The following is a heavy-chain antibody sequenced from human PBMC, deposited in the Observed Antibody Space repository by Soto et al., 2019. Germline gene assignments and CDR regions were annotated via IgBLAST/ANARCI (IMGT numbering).Heavy chain of an antibody. D-gene: IGHD1-1*01. V-gene: IGHV3-23*01. CDR3: ARATATGGGAFEI. J-gene: IGHJ3*02. Sequence: EVQMLESGGGLAQPGGSLRLSCVVSGFICSSYDMSWVRQAPGKGLEWVSTILVGGSTNYEDSVKGRFTIPREKTKNTVYRQMNSLADGGTAVYDCARATATGGGAFEICGQGTMVTVSS. CDR1: GFICSSYD. CDR2: ILVGGST.